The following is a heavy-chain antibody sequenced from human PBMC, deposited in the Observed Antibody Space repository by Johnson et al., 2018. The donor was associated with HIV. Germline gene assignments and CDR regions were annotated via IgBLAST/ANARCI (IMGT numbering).Heavy chain of an antibody. V-gene: IGHV3-30-3*01. CDR2: ISYDGSNK. CDR3: ARDPGSSSRGAFDI. CDR1: GFTFSSYA. Sequence: QVQLVESGGGVVQPGRSLRLSCAASGFTFSSYAMHWVRQAPGKGLEWVAVISYDGSNKYYADSVKGRFTISRDNSKNTLYLQMNSLRAEDTAVYYCARDPGSSSRGAFDIWGQGTMITVSS. J-gene: IGHJ3*02. D-gene: IGHD6-13*01.